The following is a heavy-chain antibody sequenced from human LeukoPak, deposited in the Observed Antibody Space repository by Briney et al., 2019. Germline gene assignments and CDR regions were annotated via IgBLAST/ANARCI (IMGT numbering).Heavy chain of an antibody. CDR3: ARHGSGSYYLMGWFDP. J-gene: IGHJ5*02. CDR2: IYYSGST. Sequence: ASETLSLTCTVSGGSISSSSYYWGWIRQPPGKGLEWIGSIYYSGSTYYNPSLKSRVTISVDTSKNQFSLKLSSVTAADTAVYYCARHGSGSYYLMGWFDPWGQGTLVTVSS. CDR1: GGSISSSSYY. V-gene: IGHV4-39*01. D-gene: IGHD3-10*01.